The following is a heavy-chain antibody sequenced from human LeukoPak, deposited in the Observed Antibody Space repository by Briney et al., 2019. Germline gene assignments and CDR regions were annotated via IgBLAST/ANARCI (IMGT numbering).Heavy chain of an antibody. CDR1: GYTFTGYY. CDR3: ARETVQLERRGWFDP. CDR2: INPNSGGT. D-gene: IGHD1-1*01. J-gene: IGHJ5*02. V-gene: IGHV1-2*02. Sequence: ASVKVSCKASGYTFTGYYMHWVRQAPGQGLEWMGWINPNSGGTNYAQKFQGRVTMTRDTSISTAYMELSRLRSDDTAVYYCARETVQLERRGWFDPWGQGTVVTVSS.